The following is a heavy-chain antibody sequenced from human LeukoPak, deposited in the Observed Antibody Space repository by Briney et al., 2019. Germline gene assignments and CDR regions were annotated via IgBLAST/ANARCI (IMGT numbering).Heavy chain of an antibody. CDR1: GGTFSSYA. CDR2: IIPIFGTA. V-gene: IGHV1-69*13. D-gene: IGHD1-26*01. CDR3: ARVKLYSGSYRGSYFDY. J-gene: IGHJ4*02. Sequence: SVKVSCKASGGTFSSYAVSWVRQAPGQGLEWMGGIIPIFGTANYAQKFQGRVTITADESTSTAYMELSSLRSEDTAVYYCARVKLYSGSYRGSYFDYWGQGTLVTVSS.